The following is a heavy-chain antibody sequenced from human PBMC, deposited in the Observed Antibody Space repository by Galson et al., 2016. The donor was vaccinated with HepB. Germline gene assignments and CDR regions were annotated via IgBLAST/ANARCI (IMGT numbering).Heavy chain of an antibody. J-gene: IGHJ5*02. V-gene: IGHV3-23*01. CDR3: AKDFRYGSA. CDR1: GYSFRSFA. D-gene: IGHD6-19*01. Sequence: SLRLSCAASGYSFRSFAMTWVRQAPGKGLEWVSSISVYGKTHYADSVQGRFTVSRDNSKNTLYLQMNSLRAEDTAIYYCAKDFRYGSAWGQGTLVTVSS. CDR2: ISVYGKT.